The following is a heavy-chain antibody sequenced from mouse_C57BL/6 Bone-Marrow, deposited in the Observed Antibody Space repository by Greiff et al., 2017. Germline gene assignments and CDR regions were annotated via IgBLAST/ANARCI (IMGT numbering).Heavy chain of an antibody. V-gene: IGHV1-50*01. CDR2: IDPSDSYT. D-gene: IGHD1-1*01. Sequence: QVQLRQPGAELVKPGASVKLSCKASGYTFTSYWMQWVKQRPGQGLEWIGEIDPSDSYTNYNQKFKGKATLTVDTSASTAYMQLSSLTSEDSAVYYCAHYYGSSPAYWGQGTLVTVSA. CDR3: AHYYGSSPAY. CDR1: GYTFTSYW. J-gene: IGHJ3*01.